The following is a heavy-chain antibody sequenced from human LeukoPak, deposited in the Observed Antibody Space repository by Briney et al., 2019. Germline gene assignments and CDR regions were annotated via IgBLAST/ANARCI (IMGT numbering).Heavy chain of an antibody. CDR3: ARAAGGTSRDY. CDR1: KFTFSTYS. Sequence: GESLRLSCVASKFTFSTYSMSWVRQAPGKGLEWVSSVSSSGYISYADSVKGRFSISRDNAKNSLYLQMNSLRVEDTAVYYCARAAGGTSRDYWGQGTLVTVSS. V-gene: IGHV3-21*01. J-gene: IGHJ4*02. CDR2: VSSSGYI. D-gene: IGHD1-26*01.